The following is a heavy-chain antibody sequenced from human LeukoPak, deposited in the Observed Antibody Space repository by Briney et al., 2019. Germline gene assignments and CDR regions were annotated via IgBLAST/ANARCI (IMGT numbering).Heavy chain of an antibody. D-gene: IGHD3-9*01. CDR1: GFTFSNAW. V-gene: IGHV3-15*01. J-gene: IGHJ4*02. CDR3: ARAGPRLRYFDWLPWTLGY. Sequence: GGSLRLSCAASGFTFSNAWMSWVRQAPGKGLEWVGRIKSKTDGGTTDYAAPVKGRFTISRDDSKDTLYLQMNSLESEDTAVYYCARAGPRLRYFDWLPWTLGYWGQGTLVTVSS. CDR2: IKSKTDGGTT.